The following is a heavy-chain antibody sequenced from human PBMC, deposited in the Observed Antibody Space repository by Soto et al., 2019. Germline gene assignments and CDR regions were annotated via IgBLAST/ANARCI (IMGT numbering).Heavy chain of an antibody. CDR1: GFTFSSYW. CDR2: IDTYGSAT. V-gene: IGHV3-74*01. CDR3: VRVLKSIGWDNDVFDI. J-gene: IGHJ3*02. Sequence: PGGSLRLSCAASGFTFSSYWMHWVRQAPGRGLVWVSRIDTYGSATKYADSVEGRFSISKDNAGNTLYLQMNNLRADDTAVYYCVRVLKSIGWDNDVFDIWGQGTMVTVSS. D-gene: IGHD6-19*01.